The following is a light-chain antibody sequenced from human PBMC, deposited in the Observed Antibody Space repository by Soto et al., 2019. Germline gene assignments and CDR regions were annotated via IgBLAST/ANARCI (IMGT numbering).Light chain of an antibody. CDR1: RGVSTW. CDR3: QQTKSLPPT. V-gene: IGKV1-12*01. CDR2: GAS. Sequence: DIQMTQSPSSVSASVGDRDTITCRASRGVSTWLGWYQQKPGRAPKLLIYGASNLENGVPSRFSGSGSGTDFTLTISSLQPEDFATYYCQQTKSLPPTLGQGTRLEIK. J-gene: IGKJ5*01.